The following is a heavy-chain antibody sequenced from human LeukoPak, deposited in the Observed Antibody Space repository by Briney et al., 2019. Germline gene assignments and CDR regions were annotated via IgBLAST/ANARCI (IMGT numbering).Heavy chain of an antibody. D-gene: IGHD3-10*01. Sequence: TLSLPCPFSGGPISSGGYYRSWIRQPPGEGLEWIAYIYYSGSAYYNPSLKSRVTISVDTSKNQFSLKLSSVTAADTAVYYCARGVSGSGKGGFDYWGQGTLVTVSS. J-gene: IGHJ4*02. CDR3: ARGVSGSGKGGFDY. CDR1: GGPISSGGYY. CDR2: IYYSGSA. V-gene: IGHV4-31*03.